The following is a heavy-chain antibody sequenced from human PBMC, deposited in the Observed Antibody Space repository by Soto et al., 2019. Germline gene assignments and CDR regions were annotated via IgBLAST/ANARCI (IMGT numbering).Heavy chain of an antibody. D-gene: IGHD7-27*01. J-gene: IGHJ4*02. CDR2: IFYSGRT. CDR3: ARDNWGSLDY. V-gene: IGHV4-61*01. Sequence: PSETLSLTCTVSGGSVSSDIYNWGWIRQPPGKGLEWIGYIFYSGRTKYNSSLESRVTMSIDTSKNQFFLNLYSVNAADTAIYYCARDNWGSLDYWGQGPLVTVSS. CDR1: GGSVSSDIYN.